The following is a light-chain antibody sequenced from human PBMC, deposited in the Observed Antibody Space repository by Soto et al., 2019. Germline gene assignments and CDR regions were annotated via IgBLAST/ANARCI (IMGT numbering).Light chain of an antibody. CDR3: EQYGSSGT. Sequence: PRTLSLSTGERATLSCRASQRVDNNYLAWYQQKPGQAPRPLIYAASNRAPGIPDRFRGSGSGTDFSLTISSLVPEDFAVYYCEQYGSSGTFAQG. V-gene: IGKV3-20*01. CDR1: QRVDNNY. CDR2: AAS. J-gene: IGKJ1*01.